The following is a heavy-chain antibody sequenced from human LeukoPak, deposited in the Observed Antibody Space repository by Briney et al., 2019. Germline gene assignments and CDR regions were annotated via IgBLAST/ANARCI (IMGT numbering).Heavy chain of an antibody. CDR1: GGSISSSIYY. V-gene: IGHV4-39*01. D-gene: IGHD2-2*03. J-gene: IGHJ5*02. CDR2: IYHSGNT. Sequence: SETLSLTRTVSGGSISSSIYYWGWIRQPPGKGLEWIGNIYHSGNTYYNPSLKSRVTISVDTSKNQFSLKLSSVTAADTAVYYCARLGSWFDPWGQGTLVTVSS. CDR3: ARLGSWFDP.